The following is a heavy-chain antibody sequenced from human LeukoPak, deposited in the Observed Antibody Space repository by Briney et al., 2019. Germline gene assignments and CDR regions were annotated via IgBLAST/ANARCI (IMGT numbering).Heavy chain of an antibody. V-gene: IGHV4-59*01. CDR2: VYYSGST. CDR1: GGSIRSYY. J-gene: IGHJ2*01. CDR3: ARVYYSNSYDYWYFDL. D-gene: IGHD6-13*01. Sequence: SETLSLTCTVSGGSIRSYYWSWIRQPPGKGLEWIGYVYYSGSTNYNPSLKSRVTISVDTSKNQFSLKLSSVTAADTAVYYCARVYYSNSYDYWYFDLWGRGTLVTVSS.